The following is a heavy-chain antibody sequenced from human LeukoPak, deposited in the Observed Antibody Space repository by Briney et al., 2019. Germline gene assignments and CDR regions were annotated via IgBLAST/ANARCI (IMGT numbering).Heavy chain of an antibody. CDR1: GGSINSYY. V-gene: IGHV4-59*08. CDR3: ARLRYCSGGGCYWGAFDV. Sequence: PLETLSLTCSVSGGSINSYYWSWIRQPPGKGLEWIGYIYYSGSTHYNPSLQSRVTISLDTSKNQFSLKLSSVTAADTAVYYCARLRYCSGGGCYWGAFDVWGQGTMVTVSS. J-gene: IGHJ3*01. CDR2: IYYSGST. D-gene: IGHD2-15*01.